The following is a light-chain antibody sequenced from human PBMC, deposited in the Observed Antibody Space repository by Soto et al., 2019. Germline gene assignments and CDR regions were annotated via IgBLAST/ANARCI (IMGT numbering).Light chain of an antibody. CDR2: DVS. CDR1: SRDVSSYNY. CDR3: SSYTSSSTTLYV. Sequence: QSVLTQPASVSGSPGQSITISCTGTSRDVSSYNYVSWYQQHPGKAPKLMIYDVSNRPSGVSNRFSGSKSCNTASLTISGLQAEDEADYYCSSYTSSSTTLYVFGTGTKVTAL. V-gene: IGLV2-14*01. J-gene: IGLJ1*01.